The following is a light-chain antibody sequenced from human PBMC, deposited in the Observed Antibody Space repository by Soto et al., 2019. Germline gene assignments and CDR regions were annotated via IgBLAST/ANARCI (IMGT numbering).Light chain of an antibody. V-gene: IGKV3-11*01. Sequence: EIVLTQSPATLSLSPGERANLSCRASQFIDSYLAWYRQIPGQAHRLLIYDASNRATGIPDRFSADASGTDFTITISSLEPEDGEVYYGQQRSNLPPTFGQGTRLEIK. CDR3: QQRSNLPPT. J-gene: IGKJ5*01. CDR1: QFIDSY. CDR2: DAS.